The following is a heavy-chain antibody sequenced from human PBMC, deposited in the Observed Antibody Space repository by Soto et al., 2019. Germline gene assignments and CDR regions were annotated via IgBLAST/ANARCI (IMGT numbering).Heavy chain of an antibody. J-gene: IGHJ4*02. CDR1: GATFSSYA. CDR3: ARRKGGRLGELLEFDY. CDR2: IIPIFGTA. D-gene: IGHD3-16*01. V-gene: IGHV1-69*13. Sequence: ASVKVSCKASGATFSSYAISWVRQAPGQGLEWMGGIIPIFGTANYAQKFQGRVTITADESTSTAYMELSSLRSEDTAVYYCARRKGGRLGELLEFDYWGQGTLVTVSS.